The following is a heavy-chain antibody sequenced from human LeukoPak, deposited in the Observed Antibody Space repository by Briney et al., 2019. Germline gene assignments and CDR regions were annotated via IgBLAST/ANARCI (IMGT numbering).Heavy chain of an antibody. CDR2: FSGASGTT. V-gene: IGHV3-23*01. J-gene: IGHJ4*02. CDR3: AVYCSGGCYSGLV. CDR1: GFTFSSYA. Sequence: GGSLRLSCADSGFTFSSYAMTWVPQAPGKGREWVSTFSGASGTTYYADWVKGRFTISRDKSKSRLYLQMNSLRAEDTAVYYCAVYCSGGCYSGLVWGQGTLVTVSS. D-gene: IGHD2-21*02.